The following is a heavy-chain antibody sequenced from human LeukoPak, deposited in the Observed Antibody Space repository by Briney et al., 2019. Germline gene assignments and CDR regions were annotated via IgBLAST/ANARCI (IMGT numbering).Heavy chain of an antibody. CDR2: ISAYNGNT. Sequence: ASVQVSCKASGYTFINYGISWVRQAPGQGLEWMGWISAYNGNTNYAQKVQGRVTMTTDTSTSTAYMELRSLRSDDTAVYYCARDPDGDYDFDYWGQGTLVTVSS. V-gene: IGHV1-18*01. CDR1: GYTFINYG. CDR3: ARDPDGDYDFDY. J-gene: IGHJ4*02. D-gene: IGHD4-17*01.